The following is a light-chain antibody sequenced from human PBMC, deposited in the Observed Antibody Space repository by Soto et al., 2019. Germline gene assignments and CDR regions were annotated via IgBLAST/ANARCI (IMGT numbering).Light chain of an antibody. CDR2: KAS. CDR3: LQYYNYPFT. J-gene: IGKJ4*01. V-gene: IGKV1-5*03. Sequence: DIQMTQFPSTLSASVGDRITITCRASQSIGSSLAWYQQRPGKAPYLLIYKASSLESGVPSRFSGSGSGAEFTLTFSSLQPDDFATYFCLQYYNYPFTFGGGTKVDIK. CDR1: QSIGSS.